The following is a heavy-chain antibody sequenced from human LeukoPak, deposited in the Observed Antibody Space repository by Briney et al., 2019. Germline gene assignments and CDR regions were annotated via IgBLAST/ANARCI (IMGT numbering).Heavy chain of an antibody. Sequence: PSETLSLTCTVSGGSLSSSSYYWGWIRQPPGKGLEWIWSIYYSGSTYYNPSLKSRVTISVDTSKNQFSLKLSSVTAADTAVYYCARDSVGATTGWYFDLWGRGTLVTVSS. CDR3: ARDSVGATTGWYFDL. CDR1: GGSLSSSSYY. D-gene: IGHD1-26*01. CDR2: IYYSGST. V-gene: IGHV4-39*07. J-gene: IGHJ2*01.